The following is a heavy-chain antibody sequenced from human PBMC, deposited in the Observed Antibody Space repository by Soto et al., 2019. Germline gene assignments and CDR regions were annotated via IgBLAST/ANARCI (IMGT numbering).Heavy chain of an antibody. Sequence: VASVKVSCKASGYTFTSYYINWVRQATGQGLEWMGWMNPNSGNTGYAQKFQGRVTMTRNTSISTAYMELSSLRSEDTAVYYCARGLSATNTIFGVVIIRGNWFGPWGQGTLVNVSS. V-gene: IGHV1-8*01. D-gene: IGHD3-3*01. J-gene: IGHJ5*02. CDR1: GYTFTSYY. CDR2: MNPNSGNT. CDR3: ARGLSATNTIFGVVIIRGNWFGP.